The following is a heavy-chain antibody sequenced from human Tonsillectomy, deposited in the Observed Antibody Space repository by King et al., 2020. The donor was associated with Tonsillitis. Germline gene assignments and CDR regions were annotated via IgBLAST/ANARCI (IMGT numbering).Heavy chain of an antibody. V-gene: IGHV4-61*02. CDR2: VFASGST. CDR1: VGSITTSVNY. Sequence: QLQESGPGLVKPSQTLSLTCTVSVGSITTSVNYLSWIRQPAGKGLEWIGRVFASGSTDDNPPLKSRVTMSIDTSTNQFALRLNSLTAADTAVYYCEGEWSWGQGTLVTVSS. J-gene: IGHJ4*02. CDR3: EGEWS. D-gene: IGHD3-3*01.